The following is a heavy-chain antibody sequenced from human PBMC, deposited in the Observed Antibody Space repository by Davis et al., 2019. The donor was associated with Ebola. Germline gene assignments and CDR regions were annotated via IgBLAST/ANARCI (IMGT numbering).Heavy chain of an antibody. CDR1: GASIISTTYY. CDR2: IYYTGNT. J-gene: IGHJ4*02. D-gene: IGHD6-6*01. V-gene: IGHV4-39*01. Sequence: MPSETLSLTCTVSGASIISTTYYWAWIRQLPGKGLEWIGSIYYTGNTYYKPSLKSRVTMSVEMSKNQFSLRLRNVTAADTAVYYCARHEVYSRSSNDDFWGQGTLATVSS. CDR3: ARHEVYSRSSNDDF.